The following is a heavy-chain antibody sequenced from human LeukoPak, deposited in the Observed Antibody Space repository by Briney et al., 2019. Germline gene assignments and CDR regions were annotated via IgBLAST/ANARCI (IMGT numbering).Heavy chain of an antibody. D-gene: IGHD5-12*01. CDR2: IIPIFGTA. CDR1: GGTFSSYA. Sequence: SVKVSCKASGGTFSSYAISRVRQAPGQGLEWMGGIIPIFGTANYAQKFQGRVTITADESTSTAYMELSSLRSEDTAVYYCARGPGYSGYDSPGWYTIRFDYWGQGTLVTVSS. CDR3: ARGPGYSGYDSPGWYTIRFDY. V-gene: IGHV1-69*01. J-gene: IGHJ4*02.